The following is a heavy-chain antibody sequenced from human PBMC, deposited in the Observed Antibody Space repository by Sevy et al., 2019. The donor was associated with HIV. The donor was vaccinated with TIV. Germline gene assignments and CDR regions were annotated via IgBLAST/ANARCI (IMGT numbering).Heavy chain of an antibody. CDR3: ARENTMIEEPGWFDP. CDR1: AFTFSDYY. J-gene: IGHJ5*02. CDR2: ISRSGTTI. V-gene: IGHV3-11*01. D-gene: IGHD3-22*01. Sequence: GGSLRLSCAASAFTFSDYYMSWIRQAPGKGLEWVSYISRSGTTINYADSVKGRFTISRDNAKNSLYLQMNSLRAEDTAVYYCARENTMIEEPGWFDPWGQGTLVTVSS.